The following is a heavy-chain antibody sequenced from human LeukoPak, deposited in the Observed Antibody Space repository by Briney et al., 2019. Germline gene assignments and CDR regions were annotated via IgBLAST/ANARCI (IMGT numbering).Heavy chain of an antibody. V-gene: IGHV4-30-4*01. D-gene: IGHD6-13*01. CDR3: AQAWAAAGFFDY. CDR1: GGSISSGDYY. J-gene: IGHJ4*02. Sequence: PSETLSLTCTVSGGSISSGDYYWSWIRQPPGKGLEWIGYIYYSGSTYYNPSLKSRVTISVDTSKNQFSLKLSSVTGADTATYYCAQAWAAAGFFDYWGQGTLVPVSS. CDR2: IYYSGST.